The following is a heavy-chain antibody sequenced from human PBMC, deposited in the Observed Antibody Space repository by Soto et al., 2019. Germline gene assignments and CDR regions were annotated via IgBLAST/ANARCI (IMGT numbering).Heavy chain of an antibody. D-gene: IGHD2-2*01. J-gene: IGHJ4*02. CDR3: ASKYCPSTICYLFDN. CDR2: IFHRGTT. V-gene: IGHV4-4*02. CDR1: GGSITSNHW. Sequence: PSETLSLTCSVSGGSITSNHWWSWVRQAPGKGLEWMGEIFHRGTTNHNTSLKSRITLSVDKSKNQFSLMLTSVTAADTAVYYCASKYCPSTICYLFDNWGQGTLVTSPQ.